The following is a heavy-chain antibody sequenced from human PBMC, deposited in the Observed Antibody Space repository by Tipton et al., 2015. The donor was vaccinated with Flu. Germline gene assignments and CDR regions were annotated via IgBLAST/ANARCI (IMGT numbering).Heavy chain of an antibody. CDR1: GFTFSSYS. V-gene: IGHV3-7*01. CDR3: ARDLRSIRLTPPQY. Sequence: SLRLSCATSGFTFSSYSMTWVRQAPGKGLECVANIKEDGSEKYYVDSVKGRFTISRDNAKNSLYLQMNSLRAEDTAVYYCARDLRSIRLTPPQYWGQGTLVTVSS. CDR2: IKEDGSEK. J-gene: IGHJ1*01. D-gene: IGHD1-26*01.